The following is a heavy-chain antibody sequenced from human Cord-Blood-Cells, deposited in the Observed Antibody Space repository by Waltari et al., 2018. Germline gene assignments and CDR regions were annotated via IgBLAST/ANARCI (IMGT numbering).Heavy chain of an antibody. Sequence: EVQLVESGGGLVQPGGSLRLPCAASGFTFSSYWMHWVRQAPGKGLVWVSRINSDGSSTSYADSVKGRFTISRDNAKNTLYLQMNSLRAEDTAVYYCARSIRLPTVTTYYYYYGMDVWGQGTTVTVSS. D-gene: IGHD4-17*01. V-gene: IGHV3-74*01. CDR1: GFTFSSYW. J-gene: IGHJ6*02. CDR2: INSDGSST. CDR3: ARSIRLPTVTTYYYYYGMDV.